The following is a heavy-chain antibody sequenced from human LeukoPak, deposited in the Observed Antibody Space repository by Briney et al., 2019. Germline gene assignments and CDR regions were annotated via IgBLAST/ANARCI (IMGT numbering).Heavy chain of an antibody. Sequence: SVKVSCKASGGTFSSYAISGVRQAPGQGLGWMGRIIPILGIANYEQKFQGRVTITADKSTSTAYMELSSLRSEDTAVYYCARAYSSSSDYYYYGMDVWGQGTTVTVSS. J-gene: IGHJ6*02. CDR1: GGTFSSYA. CDR2: IIPILGIA. D-gene: IGHD6-6*01. CDR3: ARAYSSSSDYYYYGMDV. V-gene: IGHV1-69*04.